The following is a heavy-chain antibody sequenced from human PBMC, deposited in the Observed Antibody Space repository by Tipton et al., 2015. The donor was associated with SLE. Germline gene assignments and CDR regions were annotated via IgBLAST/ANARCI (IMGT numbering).Heavy chain of an antibody. V-gene: IGHV4-34*01. D-gene: IGHD6-13*01. J-gene: IGHJ4*02. Sequence: TLSLTCAVYGGSFSGYYWSWIRQPPGKGLEWIGEINHSGSTNYNPSLKSRVTMSVDTSKNQFSLKLSSVTAADTAVYYCARAGHSSSWYVDYWGQGTLVTVSS. CDR2: INHSGST. CDR1: GGSFSGYY. CDR3: ARAGHSSSWYVDY.